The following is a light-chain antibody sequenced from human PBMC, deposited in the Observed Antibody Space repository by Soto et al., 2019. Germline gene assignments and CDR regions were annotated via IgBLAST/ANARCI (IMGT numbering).Light chain of an antibody. CDR3: QQYDSSSPT. J-gene: IGKJ2*01. Sequence: DIQMTQSPSTLSASVGDGVTITCRASQNISVWLAWYQQRPGKAPKFLIYDASNLETGVSSRFSGSGSGTEFTLTICSLQPDDFAPHDCQQYDSSSPTFGQGTKLEIK. CDR1: QNISVW. CDR2: DAS. V-gene: IGKV1-5*01.